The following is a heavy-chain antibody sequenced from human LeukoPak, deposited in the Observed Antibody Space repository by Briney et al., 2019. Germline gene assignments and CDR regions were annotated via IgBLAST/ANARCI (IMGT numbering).Heavy chain of an antibody. CDR3: AADPRGGGSPADPPNWRDAFDI. CDR1: GYTFTSYA. Sequence: ASVKVSCKASGYTFTSYAMNWVRQAPGQGLEWMGWINTNTGNPTYAQGFTGRFVFSLDTSVSTTYLQISSLKAEDTAVYYCAADPRGGGSPADPPNWRDAFDIWGQGTMVTVSS. J-gene: IGHJ3*02. V-gene: IGHV7-4-1*02. D-gene: IGHD1-26*01. CDR2: INTNTGNP.